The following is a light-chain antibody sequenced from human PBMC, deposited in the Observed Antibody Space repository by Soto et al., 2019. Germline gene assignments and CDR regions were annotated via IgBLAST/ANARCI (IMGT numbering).Light chain of an antibody. CDR1: QDISDY. J-gene: IGKJ1*01. CDR2: AAS. V-gene: IGKV1-27*01. Sequence: DIQMTQSPSSLSASVGDRVTITCRASQDISDYLAWYQQKPGQVPKLLISAASTLQSGVLSRFRGSASGTDFTLTITGLQPDDFATYFCHHYNGPPWTFGPGTKVEIK. CDR3: HHYNGPPWT.